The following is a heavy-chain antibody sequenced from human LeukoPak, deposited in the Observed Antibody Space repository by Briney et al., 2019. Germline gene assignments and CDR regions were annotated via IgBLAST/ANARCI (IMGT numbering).Heavy chain of an antibody. J-gene: IGHJ5*02. Sequence: GASVKVSCKSSGYTFTSYGISWVRQAPGQGLEWMGWIRAYNGNTNYAQKLQGRVTMTTDTSTSTAYMELRSLRSDDTAVYYCARSSTNVRYFDWFDPWGQGTLVTVSS. CDR2: IRAYNGNT. D-gene: IGHD3-9*01. CDR1: GYTFTSYG. CDR3: ARSSTNVRYFDWFDP. V-gene: IGHV1-18*04.